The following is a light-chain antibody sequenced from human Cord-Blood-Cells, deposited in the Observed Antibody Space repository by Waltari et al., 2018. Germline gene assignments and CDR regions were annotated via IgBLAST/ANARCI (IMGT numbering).Light chain of an antibody. CDR2: QHS. J-gene: IGLJ2*01. CDR1: SLGDKY. Sequence: SYELTQPPPASVSPDQTASITCSGDSLGDKYACWYQQRPGQSPVLVIYQHSKRPSGIPERFAGSNSGNTATLTISGTQAVNEADYYCQGWDSSTVVFDGGTKLTV. CDR3: QGWDSSTVV. V-gene: IGLV3-1*01.